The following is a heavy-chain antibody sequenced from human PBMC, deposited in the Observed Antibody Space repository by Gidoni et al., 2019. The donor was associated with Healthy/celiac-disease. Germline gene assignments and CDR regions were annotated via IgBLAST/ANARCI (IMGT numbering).Heavy chain of an antibody. J-gene: IGHJ4*02. CDR2: ISYDGSNK. D-gene: IGHD4-17*01. V-gene: IGHV3-30*18. CDR3: AKEADYGDYVPTY. Sequence: QVQLVESGGGVVQPGRSRRLSWAASGFTFSSYGMHWVRQAPGKGLEWVAVISYDGSNKYYADSVKGRFTISRDNSKNTLYLQMNSLRAEDTAVYYCAKEADYGDYVPTYWGQGTLVTVSS. CDR1: GFTFSSYG.